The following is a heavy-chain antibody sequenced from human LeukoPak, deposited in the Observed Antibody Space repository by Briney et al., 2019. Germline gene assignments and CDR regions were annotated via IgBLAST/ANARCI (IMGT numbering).Heavy chain of an antibody. J-gene: IGHJ4*02. CDR3: ARDRDQLLSYFDY. V-gene: IGHV3-30*02. Sequence: GGSLRLSCAASGFTFSSYGMHWVRQAPGKGLEWVAFIRYDGSNKYYADSVKGRFTISRDNAKNSLYLQMNSLRAEDTAVYYCARDRDQLLSYFDYWGQGTLVTVSS. CDR1: GFTFSSYG. CDR2: IRYDGSNK. D-gene: IGHD2-2*01.